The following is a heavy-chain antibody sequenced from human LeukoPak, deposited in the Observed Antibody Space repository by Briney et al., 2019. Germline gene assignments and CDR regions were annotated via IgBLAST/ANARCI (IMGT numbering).Heavy chain of an antibody. Sequence: ASVKVSCKTSGYSFTDYYIHWVRQAPGQGLEWMGWINPYSGGTNYAQKFQGRVTMTRDTSISTAYMELSRLGSDDTAVYYCARDPTVMYYYHYMGVWGKGTTVTVSS. CDR2: INPYSGGT. J-gene: IGHJ6*03. CDR3: ARDPTVMYYYHYMGV. CDR1: GYSFTDYY. D-gene: IGHD3-16*01. V-gene: IGHV1-2*02.